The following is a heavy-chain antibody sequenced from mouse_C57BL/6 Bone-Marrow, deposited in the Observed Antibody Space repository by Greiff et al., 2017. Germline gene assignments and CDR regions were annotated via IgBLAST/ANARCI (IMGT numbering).Heavy chain of an antibody. J-gene: IGHJ2*01. CDR2: IDPSDSYT. V-gene: IGHV1-50*01. D-gene: IGHD3-3*01. CDR1: GYTFTSYW. Sequence: QVQLQQPGAELVKPGASVKLSCKASGYTFTSYWMQWVKQRPGQGLEWIGEIDPSDSYTNYNQTFKGKATLTVDTSSSTAYMQLSSLTSEDSAVYYCAREDGDGYWGQGTTLTVSS. CDR3: AREDGDGY.